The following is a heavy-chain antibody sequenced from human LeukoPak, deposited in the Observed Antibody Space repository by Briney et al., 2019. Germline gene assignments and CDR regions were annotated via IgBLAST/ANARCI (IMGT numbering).Heavy chain of an antibody. CDR2: INPSGGST. CDR1: GYTFTSYY. CDR3: ARDRIFGVPYGGDGMDV. D-gene: IGHD3-3*02. V-gene: IGHV1-46*01. Sequence: ASVKVSCKASGYTFTSYYMHWVRQAPGQGLEWMGIINPSGGSTSYAQKFQGRVTMTRDTSTSTVYMELSSLRSEDTAVYYCARDRIFGVPYGGDGMDVWGQGTTVTVSS. J-gene: IGHJ6*02.